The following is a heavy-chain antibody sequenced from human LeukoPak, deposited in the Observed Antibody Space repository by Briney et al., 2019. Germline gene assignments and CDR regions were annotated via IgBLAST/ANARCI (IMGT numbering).Heavy chain of an antibody. CDR2: IYYSGST. CDR1: GGSISSYY. CDR3: ARTAISYSSSWYLDY. J-gene: IGHJ4*02. D-gene: IGHD6-13*01. V-gene: IGHV4-59*01. Sequence: SETLSLTCTVSGGSISSYYWSWIRQPPGKGLEWIGYIYYSGSTNYNPSLKSRVTISVDTSKNQFSLKLGSVTAADTAVYYCARTAISYSSSWYLDYWGQGTLVTVSS.